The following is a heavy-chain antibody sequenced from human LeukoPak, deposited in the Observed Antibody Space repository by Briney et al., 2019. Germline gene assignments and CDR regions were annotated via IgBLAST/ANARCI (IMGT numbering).Heavy chain of an antibody. D-gene: IGHD6-19*01. V-gene: IGHV3-64*01. J-gene: IGHJ6*02. CDR3: ARGAAVALYYYYGMDV. CDR2: ISSNGGST. Sequence: PGGSLRLSCAASGFAFSSYAMHWGRQAPGKGLEYGSAISSNGGSTYYANSVKGRFTISRDNSKNTLYLQVGSLRAEDMAVYYRARGAAVALYYYYGMDVWGQGTTVTVSS. CDR1: GFAFSSYA.